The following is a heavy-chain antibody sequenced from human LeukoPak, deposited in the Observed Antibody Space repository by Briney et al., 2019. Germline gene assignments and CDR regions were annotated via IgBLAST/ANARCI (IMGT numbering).Heavy chain of an antibody. J-gene: IGHJ4*02. Sequence: PGGSLRLSCAASGFTFSIYDMNWVRQAPGRGLEWVSYISTGGTTIYYADSVRGRFTISRDNSKNTLYLQMNSLRAEDTAVYYCARESSGGQDYWGQGTLVTVSS. V-gene: IGHV3-48*01. CDR1: GFTFSIYD. CDR2: ISTGGTTI. D-gene: IGHD4-23*01. CDR3: ARESSGGQDY.